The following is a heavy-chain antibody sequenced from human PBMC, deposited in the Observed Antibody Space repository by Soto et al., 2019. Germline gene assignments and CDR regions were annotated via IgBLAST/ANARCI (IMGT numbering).Heavy chain of an antibody. CDR3: AKDRGSGSTSWYNGWFDP. V-gene: IGHV3-23*01. D-gene: IGHD2-2*02. CDR1: GFTFSSYA. J-gene: IGHJ5*02. CDR2: ISGSGGST. Sequence: EVQLLESGGGLVQPGVSLRLSCVASGFTFSSYAMTWVRQAPGKGLEWVSAISGSGGSTYYADSVKGRFTISRDNSTNTLYLQMNSLRAEDTAVYYCAKDRGSGSTSWYNGWFDPWGQGTLVTVSS.